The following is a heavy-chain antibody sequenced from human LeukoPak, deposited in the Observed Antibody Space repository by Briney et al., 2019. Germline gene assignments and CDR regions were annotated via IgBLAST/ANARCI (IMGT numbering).Heavy chain of an antibody. D-gene: IGHD3-10*01. CDR3: ARDGAPMVRGVIGY. CDR2: IKQDGSEK. Sequence: GGSLRLSCAASGFTFSSYWMSWVRQAPGKGLEWVANIKQDGSEKYYVDSVKGRFTISRDNAKNSLYLQMKSLRAEDTAVYYCARDGAPMVRGVIGYWGQGTLVTVSS. J-gene: IGHJ4*02. CDR1: GFTFSSYW. V-gene: IGHV3-7*01.